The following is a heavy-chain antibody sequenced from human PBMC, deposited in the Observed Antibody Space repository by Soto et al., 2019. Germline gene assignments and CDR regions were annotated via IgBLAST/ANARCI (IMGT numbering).Heavy chain of an antibody. J-gene: IGHJ3*02. CDR3: AKDRTMARGVRAFDI. Sequence: EVQLLQSGGGLVQPGGSLRLSCAASGFAFGNYPMAWVRQTPGKGLEWISTISGTGGITDYEDSVKGRFTVSIDYSKDTVHLQMNSLRAEDTAVYYCAKDRTMARGVRAFDIWGQGPMVNISS. CDR2: ISGTGGIT. D-gene: IGHD3-10*01. CDR1: GFAFGNYP. V-gene: IGHV3-23*01.